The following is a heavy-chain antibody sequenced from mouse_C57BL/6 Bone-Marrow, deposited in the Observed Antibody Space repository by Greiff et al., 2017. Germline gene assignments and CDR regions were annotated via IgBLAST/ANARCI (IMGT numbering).Heavy chain of an antibody. CDR1: GYTFTSYG. CDR3: ARRPYYGGDY. V-gene: IGHV1-81*01. D-gene: IGHD2-10*01. CDR2: IYPRSGNT. Sequence: QVQLQQSGAELARPGASVKLSCKASGYTFTSYGISWVKQRTGQGLEWIGEIYPRSGNTYYNEKFKGTATLTADKSYNTAYMWLRSLSSEDSAVYFCARRPYYGGDYWGQGTSVTVSS. J-gene: IGHJ4*01.